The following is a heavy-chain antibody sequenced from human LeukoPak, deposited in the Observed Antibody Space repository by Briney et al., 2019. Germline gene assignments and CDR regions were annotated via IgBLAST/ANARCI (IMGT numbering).Heavy chain of an antibody. CDR3: AKDSNGWYQRGSNYFDY. J-gene: IGHJ4*02. V-gene: IGHV3-23*01. CDR1: GFTFSSYA. CDR2: ISGSGSST. D-gene: IGHD6-19*01. Sequence: GRSLRLPCAASGFTFSSYAMHWVRQAPGKGLEWVSTISGSGSSTYYVDSVKGRFTISGDNSKNTLYLQMNGLRAEDTAEYYCAKDSNGWYQRGSNYFDYWGQGTLVTVSS.